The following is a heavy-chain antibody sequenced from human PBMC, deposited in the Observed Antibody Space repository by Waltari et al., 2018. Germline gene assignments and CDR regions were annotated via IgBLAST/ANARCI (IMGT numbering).Heavy chain of an antibody. J-gene: IGHJ6*02. CDR3: ARDYCDRTNCHGMDV. V-gene: IGHV3-30*04. D-gene: IGHD3-22*01. CDR2: ISYNARNI. CDR1: EFTFSSSA. Sequence: QVQLVESGGGVVLPGRSLRLSCEASEFTFSSSAMPWVRQAPGKGPEWVAVISYNARNIYYVDSVKGRFTISRDNSKKTLYLQMNSLRADDTAVYYCARDYCDRTNCHGMDVWGQGTTVTVSS.